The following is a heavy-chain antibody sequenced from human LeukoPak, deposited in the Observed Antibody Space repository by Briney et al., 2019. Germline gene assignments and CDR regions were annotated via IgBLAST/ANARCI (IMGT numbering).Heavy chain of an antibody. CDR2: ISSSSSTI. V-gene: IGHV3-48*01. J-gene: IGHJ1*01. CDR3: ARDSGRYSSSWYFIPSGFRQYFQH. D-gene: IGHD6-13*01. Sequence: GGSLRLSCAASGFTFSSYSMNWVRQAPGKGLEWVSYISSSSSTIYYADSVKGRFTISRDNAKNSLYLQMNSLRAEDTAVYYCARDSGRYSSSWYFIPSGFRQYFQHWGQGTLVTVSS. CDR1: GFTFSSYS.